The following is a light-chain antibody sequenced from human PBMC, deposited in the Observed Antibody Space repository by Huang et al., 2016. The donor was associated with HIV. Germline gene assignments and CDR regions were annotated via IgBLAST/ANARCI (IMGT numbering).Light chain of an antibody. CDR3: MQALQTPWT. CDR2: LGS. Sequence: EIVMTQSPLSLSVTPGEPASISCRSSQSLLHSNGYMYLDWYVEKPGLSPQLLIDLGSSRSCGVPDRCSGSASGTEFSLRISRVEAEDVGVYYCMQALQTPWTFGQGTKVEIK. V-gene: IGKV2-28*01. J-gene: IGKJ1*01. CDR1: QSLLHSNGYMY.